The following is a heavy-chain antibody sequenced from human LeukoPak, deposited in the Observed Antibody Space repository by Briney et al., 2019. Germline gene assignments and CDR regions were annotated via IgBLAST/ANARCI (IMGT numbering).Heavy chain of an antibody. CDR1: GFTLSRYE. CDR3: AELGITMIGGV. D-gene: IGHD3-10*02. Sequence: GGSLRLSCAASGFTLSRYEMNWVRQAPGKGLEWVSYFGSGRPIYDAASVPGRFTISRDNAKNSLYLQMNSLRAEDTAVYYCAELGITMIGGVWGKGTTVTISS. CDR2: FGSGRPI. J-gene: IGHJ6*04. V-gene: IGHV3-48*03.